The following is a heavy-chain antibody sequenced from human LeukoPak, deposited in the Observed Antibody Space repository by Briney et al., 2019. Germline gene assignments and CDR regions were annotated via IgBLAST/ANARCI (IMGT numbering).Heavy chain of an antibody. J-gene: IGHJ4*02. CDR1: GFTFSKYW. D-gene: IGHD6-19*01. V-gene: IGHV3-74*01. CDR3: ATKQWLAPPPDS. Sequence: PGGSLRLSCAASGFTFSKYWMLWVRHAPGKGLESVSRINTDGTVKTYADSVKGRFTVSRDNADNTMFLQMNSVRDVDTAVYYCATKQWLAPPPDSWGQGTPVTVSS. CDR2: INTDGTVK.